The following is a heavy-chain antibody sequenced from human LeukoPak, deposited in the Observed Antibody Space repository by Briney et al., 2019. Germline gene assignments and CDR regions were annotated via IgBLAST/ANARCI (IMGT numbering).Heavy chain of an antibody. CDR1: GFTFSSYW. V-gene: IGHV3-74*01. D-gene: IGHD3-22*01. CDR3: ARLPTFYYDSSGYHYDY. Sequence: GGSLRLSCAASGFTFSSYWMHWVRQAPGKGLVWVSRINSDGSSTSYADSVKGRFTISRDNAKNTLYLQMDNLRAEDTGVYFCARLPTFYYDSSGYHYDYWGQGTLVTVSS. CDR2: INSDGSST. J-gene: IGHJ4*02.